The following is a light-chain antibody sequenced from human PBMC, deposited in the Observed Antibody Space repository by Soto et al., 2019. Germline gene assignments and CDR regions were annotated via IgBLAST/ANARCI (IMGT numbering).Light chain of an antibody. V-gene: IGLV2-14*01. CDR1: SSDAGVYNY. J-gene: IGLJ3*02. CDR3: SSYTSSSTRV. CDR2: EVS. Sequence: QSALTQPASVSGSPGQSSTISCTGTSSDAGVYNYVSWYQQHPGKAPKLMIYEVSNRPSGVSNHFSGSKSGNTASLTNSGLQAEDEADYYCSSYTSSSTRVFGGGTKLTVL.